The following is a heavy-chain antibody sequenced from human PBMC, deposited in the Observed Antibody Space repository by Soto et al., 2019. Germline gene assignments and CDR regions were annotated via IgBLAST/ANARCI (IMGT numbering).Heavy chain of an antibody. D-gene: IGHD6-13*01. Sequence: SEIMCLTCAVSGGSISSGGYSWSWIRQPPGKGLEWIGYIYHSGSTYYNPSLKSRATISVDTSKNQFSLKLTSVTAADTAVYYCARGYESSPTDWGQGTLVTVSS. CDR3: ARGYESSPTD. CDR2: IYHSGST. CDR1: GGSISSGGYS. V-gene: IGHV4-30-2*01. J-gene: IGHJ4*02.